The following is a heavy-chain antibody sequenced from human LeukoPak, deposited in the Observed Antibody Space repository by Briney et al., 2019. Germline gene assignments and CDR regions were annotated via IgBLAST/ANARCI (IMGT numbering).Heavy chain of an antibody. V-gene: IGHV4-34*01. D-gene: IGHD2-8*01. CDR2: INHSGST. Sequence: PSETLSLTCAVYGGSFSGYYWSWIRQPPGKGLEWIGEINHSGSTNYNPSLKSRVTISVDTSKNQFSLKLSSVTAADTAMYYCARALGYGVFDYWGQGTLVTVSS. CDR3: ARALGYGVFDY. J-gene: IGHJ4*02. CDR1: GGSFSGYY.